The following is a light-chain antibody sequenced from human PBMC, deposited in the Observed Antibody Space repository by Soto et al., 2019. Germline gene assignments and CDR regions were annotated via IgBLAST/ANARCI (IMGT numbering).Light chain of an antibody. Sequence: DIQMTQSPSTLSASVGGRVTITCRASQSISSWLAWYQQKPGKAPKLLIYKASTLKSGVPSRFSGSRSGTEFTLSISTLQPEDFATYYCQQLNSYPITFGQGTRLEIK. CDR3: QQLNSYPIT. CDR2: KAS. J-gene: IGKJ5*01. CDR1: QSISSW. V-gene: IGKV1-5*03.